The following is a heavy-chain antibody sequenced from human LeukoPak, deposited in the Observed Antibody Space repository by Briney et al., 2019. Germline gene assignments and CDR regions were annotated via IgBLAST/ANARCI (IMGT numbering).Heavy chain of an antibody. J-gene: IGHJ5*02. Sequence: PGGSLRLSCAASGFTFSSYAMSWVRQAPGKGLEWVSAISSSGGSTYYADSVKGRFTISRDNSKNTLYLQMNSLRAEDTAIYYCAKDAEPLGYCSGGNCFPNWFDPWGQGTLVTVSS. V-gene: IGHV3-23*01. D-gene: IGHD2-15*01. CDR3: AKDAEPLGYCSGGNCFPNWFDP. CDR1: GFTFSSYA. CDR2: ISSSGGST.